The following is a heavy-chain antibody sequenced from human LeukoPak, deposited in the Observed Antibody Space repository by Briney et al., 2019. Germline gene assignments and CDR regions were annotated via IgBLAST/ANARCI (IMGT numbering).Heavy chain of an antibody. Sequence: GGSLRLSCAASGFTFSTNSMNWIRQAPGKGLEWVSYISSSGGSVTYYADSVEGRFTISRDNAKNSLYLQMNSLRAEDTAVYYCARDRGMVDVWGKGTTVTVSS. J-gene: IGHJ6*04. D-gene: IGHD2-8*01. CDR3: ARDRGMVDV. CDR2: ISSSGGSVT. CDR1: GFTFSTNS. V-gene: IGHV3-48*01.